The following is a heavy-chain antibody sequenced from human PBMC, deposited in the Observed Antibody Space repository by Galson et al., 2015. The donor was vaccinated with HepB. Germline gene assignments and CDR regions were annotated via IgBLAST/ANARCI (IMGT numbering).Heavy chain of an antibody. CDR3: TTDLEMATITRYFDY. Sequence: SLRLSCAASGFTFSSYGMHWVRQAPGKGLEWVAVIWYDGSNKYYADSVKGRFTISRDNSKNTLYLQMNSLKTEDTAVYYCTTDLEMATITRYFDYWGQGTLVTVSS. V-gene: IGHV3-33*01. CDR1: GFTFSSYG. D-gene: IGHD5-24*01. J-gene: IGHJ4*02. CDR2: IWYDGSNK.